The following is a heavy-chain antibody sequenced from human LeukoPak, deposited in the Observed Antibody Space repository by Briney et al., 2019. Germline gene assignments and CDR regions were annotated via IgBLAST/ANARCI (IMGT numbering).Heavy chain of an antibody. CDR2: ISYDGSNK. Sequence: GGSLRLSCAASGFTFSSYGMHWVRQAPGKGLEWVAVISYDGSNKYYADPVKGRFTISRDNSKNTLYLQMNSLRAEDTAVYYCARRPRIQLRPYYYYYYMDVWGKGTTVTVSS. V-gene: IGHV3-30*03. CDR1: GFTFSSYG. CDR3: ARRPRIQLRPYYYYYYMDV. J-gene: IGHJ6*03. D-gene: IGHD5-18*01.